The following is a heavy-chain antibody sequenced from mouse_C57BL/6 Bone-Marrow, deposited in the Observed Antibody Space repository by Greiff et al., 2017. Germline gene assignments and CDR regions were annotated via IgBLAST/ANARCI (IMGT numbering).Heavy chain of an antibody. CDR2: INPSTGGT. CDR1: GFSFTGYY. V-gene: IGHV1-42*01. J-gene: IGHJ1*03. Sequence: EVQLQQSGPELVKPGASVKISCTASGFSFTGYYMNWVKQSPEKSLEWIGEINPSTGGTTYNQKFKAKATLTVDKSSSTAYMQLKSLTSEDSAVYYGAKRLRGWYFDVWGTGTTVTVSS. CDR3: AKRLRGWYFDV. D-gene: IGHD1-1*01.